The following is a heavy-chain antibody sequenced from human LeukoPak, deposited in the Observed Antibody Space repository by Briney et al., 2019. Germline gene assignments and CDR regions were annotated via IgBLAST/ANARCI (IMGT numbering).Heavy chain of an antibody. V-gene: IGHV3-15*01. J-gene: IGHJ4*02. CDR3: AKGFRGSSWLVERYFDY. CDR1: GFTFSNAW. D-gene: IGHD6-19*01. CDR2: IKSKTDGGTT. Sequence: PGGSLRLSCAASGFTFSNAWMSWVRQAPGKGLEWVGRIKSKTDGGTTDYAAPVKGRFTISRDDSKNTLYLQMNSLKTEDTAVYYCAKGFRGSSWLVERYFDYWGQGTLVTVSS.